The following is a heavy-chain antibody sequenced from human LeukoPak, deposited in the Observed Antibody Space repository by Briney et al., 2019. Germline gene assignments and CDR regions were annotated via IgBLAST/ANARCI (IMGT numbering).Heavy chain of an antibody. CDR1: GYTFTAYY. CDR2: INPNSGVT. V-gene: IGHV1-2*02. Sequence: ASVKVSCKASGYTFTAYYMHWVRQAPGQGPEWMGWINPNSGVTNYAQKFQGRVIMTSDTSISTAYMEFSRLRSDDTAMYYCARDRGVTVRPFSLFYWGQGTLVTVSS. J-gene: IGHJ4*02. CDR3: ARDRGVTVRPFSLFY. D-gene: IGHD6-6*01.